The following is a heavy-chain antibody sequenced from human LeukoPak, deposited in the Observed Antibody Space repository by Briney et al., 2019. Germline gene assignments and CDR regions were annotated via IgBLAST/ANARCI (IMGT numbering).Heavy chain of an antibody. Sequence: GGSLRLSCAASGFTFSSYGMHWVRQAPGKGLEWVAVIWYDGGNKYYGDSVKGRFTISRDTSKNTMYLQMNSLRAEDTAVYYCARDRRYGSGSGSRYYGMDVWGQGTTVTVSS. CDR2: IWYDGGNK. J-gene: IGHJ6*02. D-gene: IGHD3-10*01. CDR1: GFTFSSYG. V-gene: IGHV3-33*01. CDR3: ARDRRYGSGSGSRYYGMDV.